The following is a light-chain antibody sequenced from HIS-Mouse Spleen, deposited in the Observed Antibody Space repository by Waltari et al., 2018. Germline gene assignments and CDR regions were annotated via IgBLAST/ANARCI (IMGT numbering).Light chain of an antibody. CDR2: DVS. CDR1: SSDVGGYNY. Sequence: QSALTQPASVSGSPGQSITISCTGTSSDVGGYNYVSWYQQHPGKAPKLMIYDVSNRPSGGSNRFSGSKSGHTASLTISGLQAEDEADYYCSSYTSSSTEVFGGGTKLTVL. V-gene: IGLV2-14*03. J-gene: IGLJ2*01. CDR3: SSYTSSSTEV.